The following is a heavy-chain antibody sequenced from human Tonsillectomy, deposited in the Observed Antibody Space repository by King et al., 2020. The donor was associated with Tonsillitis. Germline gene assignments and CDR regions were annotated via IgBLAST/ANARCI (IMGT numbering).Heavy chain of an antibody. V-gene: IGHV5-51*01. CDR1: GYIFNIYW. Sequence: VQLVQSGAEVKKPGESLKISCQGSGYIFNIYWIGWVRQMPGKGLEWMGIIYPGDSETKYGPSFQGQVTISADRSITTAYLQWSSLKASDTAMYYCARRLHADGNFDFWGQGTLVTVSS. D-gene: IGHD1-14*01. J-gene: IGHJ4*02. CDR3: ARRLHADGNFDF. CDR2: IYPGDSET.